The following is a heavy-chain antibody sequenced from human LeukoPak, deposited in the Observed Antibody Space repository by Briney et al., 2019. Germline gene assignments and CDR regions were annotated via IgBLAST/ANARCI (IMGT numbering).Heavy chain of an antibody. V-gene: IGHV3-33*01. CDR3: ATEVLDFGSGSYSSDY. D-gene: IGHD3-10*01. CDR2: IWYDGSNK. CDR1: GFTFSSYG. Sequence: GGSLRLSCAASGFTFSSYGMHWVRQAPGKGLEWVAVIWYDGSNKYYAHSVKGRFTISRDNSKNTLYLQMNSLRAEDTAVYYCATEVLDFGSGSYSSDYWGQGTLVSVSS. J-gene: IGHJ4*02.